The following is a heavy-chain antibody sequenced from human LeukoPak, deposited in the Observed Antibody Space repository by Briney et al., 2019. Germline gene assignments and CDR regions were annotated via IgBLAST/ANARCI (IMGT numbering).Heavy chain of an antibody. V-gene: IGHV3-30*02. CDR2: IRYDGSNK. CDR1: GLTFSSYG. D-gene: IGHD4/OR15-4a*01. Sequence: GGSLRLSCAASGLTFSSYGMHWVRQAPGKGLEWVAVIRYDGSNKYYADSVKGRFTVSRDNSKNTLYLQMNSLRAEDTAVYLFAKDQHAPGMVLWYDYYYGMDVWGQGTTVTVSS. J-gene: IGHJ6*02. CDR3: AKDQHAPGMVLWYDYYYGMDV.